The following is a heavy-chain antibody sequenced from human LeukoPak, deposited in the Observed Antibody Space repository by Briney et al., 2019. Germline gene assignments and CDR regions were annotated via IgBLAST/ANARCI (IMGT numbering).Heavy chain of an antibody. D-gene: IGHD6-19*01. CDR3: ARGSGWYRSYYFDY. CDR1: GFTFSGYP. CDR2: ISYDGSNK. V-gene: IGHV3-30-3*01. Sequence: PGKSLRLSCAASGFTFSGYPIHWVRQAPGKGLEWVAVISYDGSNKYYADSVKGRFTISRDNSKNTLYLQMNSLRAEDTAVYYCARGSGWYRSYYFDYWGQGTLVTVSS. J-gene: IGHJ4*02.